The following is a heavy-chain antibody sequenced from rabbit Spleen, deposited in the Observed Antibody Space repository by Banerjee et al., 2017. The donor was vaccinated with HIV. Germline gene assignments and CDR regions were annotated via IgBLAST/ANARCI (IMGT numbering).Heavy chain of an antibody. CDR2: IYGGDSGST. D-gene: IGHD7-1*01. CDR1: GFTLSSSYW. J-gene: IGHJ4*01. CDR3: ARGSNSVGYRADL. V-gene: IGHV1S45*01. Sequence: LEESGGGLVQPEGSLALTCKASGFTLSSSYWICWVRQAPGKGLEWIACIYGGDSGSTYYASWAKGRFTISKTSSTTVTLQMISLTAADTAIYFCARGSNSVGYRADLWGPGTLVTVS.